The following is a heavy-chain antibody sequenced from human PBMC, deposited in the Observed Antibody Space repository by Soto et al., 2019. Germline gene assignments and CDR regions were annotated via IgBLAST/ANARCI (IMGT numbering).Heavy chain of an antibody. V-gene: IGHV3-30*18. J-gene: IGHJ4*02. D-gene: IGHD6-13*01. CDR3: AKDGLQQLFNY. CDR1: GFTFSSYG. CDR2: ISYDGSNK. Sequence: GGSLRLSCAASGFTFSSYGMHWVRQAPGKGLEWVAVISYDGSNKYYADSVKGRFTISRDNSKNTLYPQMNSLRAEDTAVYYCAKDGLQQLFNYWGQGTLVTVSS.